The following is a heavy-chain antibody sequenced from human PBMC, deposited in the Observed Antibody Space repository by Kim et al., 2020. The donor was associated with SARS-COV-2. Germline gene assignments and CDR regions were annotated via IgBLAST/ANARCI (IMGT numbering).Heavy chain of an antibody. V-gene: IGHV4-59*13. J-gene: IGHJ4*02. D-gene: IGHD2-2*01. Sequence: SETLSLTCIVSGGSISSYYWNWIRQPPGKGLEWIGFVYSSGSTNYNPSLTTRVTISLDMFNNQFSLKLSSVTAADTAVYYCARGGTNQLAQVWGQGTLVT. CDR1: GGSISSYY. CDR2: VYSSGST. CDR3: ARGGTNQLAQV.